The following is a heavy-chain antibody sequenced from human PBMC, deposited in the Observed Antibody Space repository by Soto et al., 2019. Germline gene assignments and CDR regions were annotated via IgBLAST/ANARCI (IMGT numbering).Heavy chain of an antibody. D-gene: IGHD3-3*01. CDR2: ISGSGGST. CDR3: AKDLHYDFWSGHSTFDY. Sequence: EVQLLESGGGLVQPGGSLRLSCAASGFTFSSYAMSWVRQAPGKGLEWVSAISGSGGSTYYADSVKGRFTISRDNSKNALYLPMNGLRAEDTAVYYCAKDLHYDFWSGHSTFDYWGQGTLVTVSS. V-gene: IGHV3-23*01. J-gene: IGHJ4*02. CDR1: GFTFSSYA.